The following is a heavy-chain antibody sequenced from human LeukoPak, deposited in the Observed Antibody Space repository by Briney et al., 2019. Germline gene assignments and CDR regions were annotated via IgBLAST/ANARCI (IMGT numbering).Heavy chain of an antibody. CDR1: GFTFSSYS. CDR3: ARTAYSDYSLGF. D-gene: IGHD5-12*01. V-gene: IGHV3-74*01. CDR2: ISSDGSST. Sequence: GGSLRLSCAASGFTFSSYSMNWVRQAPGKGLVWVSRISSDGSSTSYADSVKGRFTISRDNAKNTLYLQMYSLRAEDTAVYYCARTAYSDYSLGFWGQGTLVTVSS. J-gene: IGHJ4*02.